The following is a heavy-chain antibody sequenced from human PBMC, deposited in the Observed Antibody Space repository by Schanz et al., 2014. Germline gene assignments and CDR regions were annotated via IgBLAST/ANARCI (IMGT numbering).Heavy chain of an antibody. D-gene: IGHD3-3*01. Sequence: QVQLVQSGAEVKKPGASVKASCTASGFNFNNYDINWVRQATGQGLEWMGWMNPKTGNTDHAQKFQGRVTMTTDTSTSTAYMALTDLRSDDTAVYYCARDRRFFDRDDLYCFDSWGQGTLVTVSS. J-gene: IGHJ4*02. V-gene: IGHV1-8*01. CDR1: GFNFNNYD. CDR2: MNPKTGNT. CDR3: ARDRRFFDRDDLYCFDS.